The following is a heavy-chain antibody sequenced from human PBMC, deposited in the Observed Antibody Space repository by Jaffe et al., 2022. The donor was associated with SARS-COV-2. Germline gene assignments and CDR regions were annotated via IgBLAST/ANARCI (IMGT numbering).Heavy chain of an antibody. V-gene: IGHV4-34*01. J-gene: IGHJ4*02. Sequence: QVQLQQWGAGLLKPSETLSLTCAVYGGSFSGYYWSWIRQPPGKGLEWIGEINHSGSTNYNPSLKSRVTISVDTSKNQFSLKLSSVTAADTAVYYCARLDVRGSHFDYWGQGTLVTVSS. CDR2: INHSGST. CDR3: ARLDVRGSHFDY. CDR1: GGSFSGYY.